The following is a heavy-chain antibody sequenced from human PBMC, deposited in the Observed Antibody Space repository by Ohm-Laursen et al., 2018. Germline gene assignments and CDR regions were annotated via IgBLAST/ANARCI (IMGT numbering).Heavy chain of an antibody. CDR1: GFTFSSYT. CDR2: IGDSNDST. Sequence: SLRLSCTASGFTFSSYTMSWVRQAPGKGLEWVAAIGDSNDSTYYADSVKGRFTISRDNSKNTLYLQMNSLRAEDTAVYYCATLEGIVVVPAAIPTYGMDVWGQGTTVTVSS. V-gene: IGHV3-23*01. CDR3: ATLEGIVVVPAAIPTYGMDV. D-gene: IGHD2-2*02. J-gene: IGHJ6*02.